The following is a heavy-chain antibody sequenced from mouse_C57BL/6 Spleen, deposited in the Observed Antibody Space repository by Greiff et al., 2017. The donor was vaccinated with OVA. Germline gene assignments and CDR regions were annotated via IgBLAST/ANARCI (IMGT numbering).Heavy chain of an antibody. CDR3: ARTLYYGNWYFDV. V-gene: IGHV5-4*03. D-gene: IGHD2-1*01. J-gene: IGHJ1*03. CDR2: ISDGGSYT. Sequence: EVKVEESGGGLVKPGGSLKLSCAASGFTFSSYAMSWVRQTPEKRLEWVATISDGGSYTYYPDNVKGRFTISRDNAKNNLYLQMSHLKSEDTAMYYCARTLYYGNWYFDVWGTGTTVTVSS. CDR1: GFTFSSYA.